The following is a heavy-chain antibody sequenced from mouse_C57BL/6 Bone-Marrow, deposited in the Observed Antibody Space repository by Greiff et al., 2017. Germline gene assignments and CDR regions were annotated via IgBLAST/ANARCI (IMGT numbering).Heavy chain of an antibody. CDR3: ARDDYDSDGSHFDY. D-gene: IGHD2-4*01. CDR2: IDPSDSYT. J-gene: IGHJ2*01. V-gene: IGHV1-69*01. CDR1: GYTFTSYW. Sequence: QVQLQQPGAELVMPGASVKLSCKASGYTFTSYWMHWVKQRPGQGLEWIGEIDPSDSYTNYTQKFKGKSTLTVDKSSSTAYMQLSSLTSEDSAVYYCARDDYDSDGSHFDYWGQGTTLTVSS.